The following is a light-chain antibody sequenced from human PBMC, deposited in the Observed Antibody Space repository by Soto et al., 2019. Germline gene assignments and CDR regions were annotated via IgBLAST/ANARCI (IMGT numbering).Light chain of an antibody. Sequence: QSALTQPASVSGSPGQSITISCTGTSSDVGGYNYVSWYQQHPGKAPKLLIYDVNNRPSGVSNRFSGSKSGNTASLTISGLQAEDEADYYCTSYTPTSTVIFCGGTKLTVL. CDR1: SSDVGGYNY. J-gene: IGLJ2*01. CDR3: TSYTPTSTVI. CDR2: DVN. V-gene: IGLV2-14*03.